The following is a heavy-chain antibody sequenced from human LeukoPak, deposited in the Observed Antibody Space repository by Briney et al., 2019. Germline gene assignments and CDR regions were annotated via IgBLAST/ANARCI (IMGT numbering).Heavy chain of an antibody. Sequence: SSETLSLTCTVSGGFISSNSAYWSWIRQPPGKALEWIGNIYYSGTTYYNPSLQSRVTMSVDTSKNQFSLKLSSVTAADTAVYYCARESTVTKALKLLPYYFDYWGQGTLVTVSS. J-gene: IGHJ4*02. V-gene: IGHV4-39*07. CDR3: ARESTVTKALKLLPYYFDY. CDR2: IYYSGTT. CDR1: GGFISSNSAY. D-gene: IGHD4-17*01.